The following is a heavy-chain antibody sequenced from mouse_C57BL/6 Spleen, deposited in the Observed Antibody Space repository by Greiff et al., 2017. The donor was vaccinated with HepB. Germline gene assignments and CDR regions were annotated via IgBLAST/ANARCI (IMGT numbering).Heavy chain of an antibody. CDR1: GYTFTSYW. Sequence: VQLQQSGAELVKPGASVKLSCKASGYTFTSYWMQWVKQRPGQGLEWIGEIDPSDSYTNYNQKFKGKATLTVYTSSSPAYMQLSSLTSEDSAVYYCARVLDYYGSKDYAMDYWGQGTSVTVSS. V-gene: IGHV1-50*01. D-gene: IGHD1-1*01. CDR3: ARVLDYYGSKDYAMDY. CDR2: IDPSDSYT. J-gene: IGHJ4*01.